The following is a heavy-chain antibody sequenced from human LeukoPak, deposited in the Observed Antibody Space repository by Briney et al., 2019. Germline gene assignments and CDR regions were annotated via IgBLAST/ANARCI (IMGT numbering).Heavy chain of an antibody. Sequence: SQTLSLTCAVSGGSISSGGYSWSWIRQPPGKGLEWIGYIYQNGSTTYNPSLKSRVTMSVDTSANQFSLKLSSVTAADTAVYYCARAFRARYFDLWGRGTLVTVSS. CDR1: GGSISSGGYS. J-gene: IGHJ2*01. V-gene: IGHV4-30-2*01. CDR3: ARAFRARYFDL. CDR2: IYQNGST. D-gene: IGHD2/OR15-2a*01.